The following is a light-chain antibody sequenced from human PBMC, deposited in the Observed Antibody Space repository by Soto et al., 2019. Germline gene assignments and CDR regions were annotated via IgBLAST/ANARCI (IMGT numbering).Light chain of an antibody. CDR1: SGSIGNNY. CDR2: KDD. CDR3: QSYYSNNVI. Sequence: NFMLTQPHSVSESPGKTVSISCTRSSGSIGNNYVQWFQQRPGSAPITLIYKDDQRPSGVPDRFSGSIDDSSNSASLTISGLKTEDEAEYFCQSYYSNNVIFGGGTKLTV. J-gene: IGLJ2*01. V-gene: IGLV6-57*04.